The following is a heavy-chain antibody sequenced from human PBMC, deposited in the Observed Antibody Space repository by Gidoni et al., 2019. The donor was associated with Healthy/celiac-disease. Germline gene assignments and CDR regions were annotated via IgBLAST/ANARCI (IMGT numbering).Heavy chain of an antibody. Sequence: QLQLQESGPGLVKPSETLSLTCTVSGGSISSSSYYWGWIRQPPGKGLEWIGSIYYSGSTYYNPSLKSRVTISVDTSKNQFSLKLSSVTAADTAVYYCARHRSSYYDFWSGYPFDYWGQGTLVTVSS. J-gene: IGHJ4*02. D-gene: IGHD3-3*01. CDR1: GGSISSSSYY. V-gene: IGHV4-39*01. CDR2: IYYSGST. CDR3: ARHRSSYYDFWSGYPFDY.